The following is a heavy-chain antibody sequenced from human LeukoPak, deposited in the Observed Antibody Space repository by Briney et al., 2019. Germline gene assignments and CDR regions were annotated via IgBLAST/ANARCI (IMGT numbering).Heavy chain of an antibody. Sequence: GGSLRLSCAASGFTVSSNYMSWVRQAPGKGLEWVSVIYSGGSTYYADSVKGRFTISRDNSKNTLYLQMNSLRAEDTAVYYCARAGYSTFRGMDVWGQGTTVTVSS. CDR2: IYSGGST. CDR3: ARAGYSTFRGMDV. V-gene: IGHV3-53*05. CDR1: GFTVSSNY. D-gene: IGHD6-13*01. J-gene: IGHJ6*02.